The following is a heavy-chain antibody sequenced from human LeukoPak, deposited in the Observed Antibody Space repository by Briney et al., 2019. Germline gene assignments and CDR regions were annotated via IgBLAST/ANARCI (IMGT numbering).Heavy chain of an antibody. CDR2: INPNSGGT. V-gene: IGHV1-2*02. CDR3: ARAYSSSSWQWLTPSQYYFDY. D-gene: IGHD6-6*01. CDR1: GYTFTGYY. J-gene: IGHJ4*02. Sequence: AAVKVSCKASGYTFTGYYMHWVRQAPEQGLEWMGWINPNSGGTNYAQRFQGRVTMTRDTSISTAYMELSRLRSDDTAVYYCARAYSSSSWQWLTPSQYYFDYWGQGTLVTVSS.